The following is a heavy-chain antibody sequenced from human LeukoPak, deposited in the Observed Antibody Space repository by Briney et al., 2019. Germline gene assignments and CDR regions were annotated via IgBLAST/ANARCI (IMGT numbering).Heavy chain of an antibody. V-gene: IGHV6-1*01. J-gene: IGHJ4*02. CDR3: VSSVYYYTSAWYFYFDY. CDR1: GDSVSSNNAD. CDR2: TYYRSKWYS. D-gene: IGHD6-19*01. Sequence: QTLSLTCAISGDSVSSNNADWIWLRQSPSRGLEWLGRTYYRSKWYSDYAVSVKSRVTINPGTSKNQFSLQLNSVTPEDTAVYYCVSSVYYYTSAWYFYFDYWGQGALVTVSS.